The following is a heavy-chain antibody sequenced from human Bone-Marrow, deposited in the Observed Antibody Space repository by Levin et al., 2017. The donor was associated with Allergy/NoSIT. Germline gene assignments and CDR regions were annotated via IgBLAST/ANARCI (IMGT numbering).Heavy chain of an antibody. D-gene: IGHD6-6*01. CDR2: ISGSGGST. V-gene: IGHV3-23*01. CDR1: GFTFSSYA. J-gene: IGHJ4*02. Sequence: LSLTCAASGFTFSSYAMSWVRQAPGKGLEWVSAISGSGGSTYYADSVKGRFTISRDNSKNTLYLQMNSLRAEDTAVYYCAKTDSSSPKSNNFDYWGQGTLVTVSS. CDR3: AKTDSSSPKSNNFDY.